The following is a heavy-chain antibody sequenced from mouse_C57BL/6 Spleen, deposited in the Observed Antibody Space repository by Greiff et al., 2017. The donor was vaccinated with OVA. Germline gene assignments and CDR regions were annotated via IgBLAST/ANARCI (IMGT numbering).Heavy chain of an antibody. CDR1: GYTFTDYE. CDR3: TRPLITTGYFDY. D-gene: IGHD1-1*01. J-gene: IGHJ2*01. Sequence: VKLVESGAELVRPGASVTLSCKASGYTFTDYEMHWVKQTPVHGLEWIGAIDPETGGTAYNQKFKGKAILTADKSSSTAYMELRSLTSEDSAVYYCTRPLITTGYFDYWGQGTTLTVSS. CDR2: IDPETGGT. V-gene: IGHV1-15*01.